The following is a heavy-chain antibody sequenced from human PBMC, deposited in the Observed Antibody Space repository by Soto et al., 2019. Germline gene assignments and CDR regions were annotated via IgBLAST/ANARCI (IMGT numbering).Heavy chain of an antibody. J-gene: IGHJ3*02. CDR3: AAPRSISYAFDI. CDR1: GFTFTSSA. D-gene: IGHD2-21*01. CDR2: IVVGSGNT. V-gene: IGHV1-58*01. Sequence: GASVKVSCKASGFTFTSSAVQWVRQARGQRLEWIGWIVVGSGNTSYAQKFQERVTITRDMSTSTAYMELSSLRSEDTAVYYCAAPRSISYAFDIWGQGTMVTVSS.